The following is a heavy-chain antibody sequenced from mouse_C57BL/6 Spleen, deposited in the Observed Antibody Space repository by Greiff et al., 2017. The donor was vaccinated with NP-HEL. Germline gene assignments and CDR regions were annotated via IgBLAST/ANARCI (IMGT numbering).Heavy chain of an antibody. D-gene: IGHD1-1*01. J-gene: IGHJ2*01. V-gene: IGHV1-54*01. CDR1: GYAFTNYL. CDR3: ARGGGYYYGSSYEDD. Sequence: VQLQQSGAELVRPGTSVKVSCKASGYAFTNYLIEWVKQRPGQGLEWIGVINPGSGGTNYNEKFKGKATLTADKSSSTAYMQLSSLTSEDSAVYFCARGGGYYYGSSYEDDWGQGTTLTVSS. CDR2: INPGSGGT.